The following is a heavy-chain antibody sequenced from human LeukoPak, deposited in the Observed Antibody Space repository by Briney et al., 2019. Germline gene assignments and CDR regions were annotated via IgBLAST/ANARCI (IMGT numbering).Heavy chain of an antibody. V-gene: IGHV3-43*02. D-gene: IGHD4-17*01. CDR2: ISGDGGST. J-gene: IGHJ4*02. CDR1: GFTFDDYA. CDR3: AKDMGVYGDYDFDY. Sequence: GGSLRLSCAASGFTFDDYAVRWVRQAPGKGLEWVSLISGDGGSTYYADSVKGRFTISRDNSKNSLYLQMNSLRTEDTALYYCAKDMGVYGDYDFDYWGQGTLVTVSS.